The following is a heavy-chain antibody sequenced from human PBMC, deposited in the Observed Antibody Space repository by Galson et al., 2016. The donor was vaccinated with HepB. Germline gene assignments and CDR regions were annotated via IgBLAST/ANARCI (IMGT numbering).Heavy chain of an antibody. CDR2: IRESDNVP. Sequence: SLRLSCAGSGLAFSYHVMYWVRQAPGKGLEWVSAIRESDNVPTYADSVKGRFTIFRDDSKNAVFLQMNSLRADDTAIYYCAKLGVRVATGGVDYWGQGTLVTVSS. CDR3: AKLGVRVATGGVDY. CDR1: GLAFSYHV. V-gene: IGHV3-23*01. D-gene: IGHD3-10*01. J-gene: IGHJ4*02.